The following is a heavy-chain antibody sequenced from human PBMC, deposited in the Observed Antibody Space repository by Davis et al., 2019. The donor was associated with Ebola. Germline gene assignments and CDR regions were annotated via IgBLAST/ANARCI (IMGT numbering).Heavy chain of an antibody. CDR3: ARDLFPGKIVGATVPTY. CDR1: GFTFSSYA. CDR2: ISYDGSNK. J-gene: IGHJ4*02. Sequence: PGGSLRLSCAASGFTFSSYAMHWVRQAPGKGLEWVAVISYDGSNKYYADSVKGRFTISRDNSKNTLYLQMNSLRAEDTAVYYCARDLFPGKIVGATVPTYWGQGTLVTVSS. D-gene: IGHD1-26*01. V-gene: IGHV3-30-3*01.